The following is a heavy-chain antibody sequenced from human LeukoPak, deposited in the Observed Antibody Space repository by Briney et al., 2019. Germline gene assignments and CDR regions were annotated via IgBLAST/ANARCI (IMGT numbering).Heavy chain of an antibody. D-gene: IGHD2-15*01. CDR1: GGSISSSNW. CDR3: ARVPLHCSGGSCYGRDGQLWLGPPDY. CDR2: IYHSGST. V-gene: IGHV4-4*02. Sequence: SETLSLTCAVSGGSISSSNWWSWVRQPPGKGLEWIGEIYHSGSTNYNPSLKSRVTVSVDKSKNQFSLKLSSVTAADTAVYYCARVPLHCSGGSCYGRDGQLWLGPPDYWGQGTLVTVSS. J-gene: IGHJ4*02.